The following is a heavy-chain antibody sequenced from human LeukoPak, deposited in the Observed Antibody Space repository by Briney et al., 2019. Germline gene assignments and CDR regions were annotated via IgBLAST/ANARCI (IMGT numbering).Heavy chain of an antibody. J-gene: IGHJ4*02. Sequence: GGSLRLSCAASGFTLSDYSMNWVRQAPGKGLEWVSYISFSVNTKYYGDSVKGRFTISRDNAKNSLYLHMDSLRAEDTAVYYCARVPKYCSSGSCYGNYYFDYWGQGTLVTVSS. CDR2: ISFSVNTK. V-gene: IGHV3-48*04. CDR3: ARVPKYCSSGSCYGNYYFDY. D-gene: IGHD2-15*01. CDR1: GFTLSDYS.